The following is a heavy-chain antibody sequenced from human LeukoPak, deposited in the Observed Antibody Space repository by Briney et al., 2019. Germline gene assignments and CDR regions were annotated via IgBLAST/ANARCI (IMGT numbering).Heavy chain of an antibody. Sequence: PSETLSLTCAVYGGSFSGYYWSWIRQPPGKGLEWIGEINHSGSTNYNPSLKSQVTISVDTSKNQFSLKLSSVTAADTAVYYCATMVRGVKDLYYFDYWGQGTLVTVSS. D-gene: IGHD3-10*01. CDR3: ATMVRGVKDLYYFDY. CDR1: GGSFSGYY. V-gene: IGHV4-34*01. J-gene: IGHJ4*02. CDR2: INHSGST.